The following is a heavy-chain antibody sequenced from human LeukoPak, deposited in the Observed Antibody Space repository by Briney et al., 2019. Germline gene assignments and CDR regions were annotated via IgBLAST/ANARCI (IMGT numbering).Heavy chain of an antibody. V-gene: IGHV3-33*01. CDR1: GFTFSSYG. J-gene: IGHJ4*02. Sequence: GGSLRLSCAASGFTFSSYGMHWVRQAPGKGLEWVAVIWYDGSNKYYADSVKGRFTISRDNSKNTLYLQMNSLRAEDTAVYYCAREGSYSSGWYRYFDYWGQGTLVTVSS. CDR2: IWYDGSNK. CDR3: AREGSYSSGWYRYFDY. D-gene: IGHD6-19*01.